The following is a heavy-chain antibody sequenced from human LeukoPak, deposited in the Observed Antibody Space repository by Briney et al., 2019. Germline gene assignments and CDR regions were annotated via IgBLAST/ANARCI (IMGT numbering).Heavy chain of an antibody. CDR1: GFTFSNYW. J-gene: IGHJ4*02. Sequence: PGGSLRLSCAASGFTFSNYWMIWVRQAPGKGLEGVANMKQGGSEKYYVDSVKGRFTISRDNAKNSLYLQMNSLRAEDTALYYCARDWYEYYGSGVLGYWGQGALVSVSS. D-gene: IGHD3-10*01. CDR2: MKQGGSEK. V-gene: IGHV3-7*01. CDR3: ARDWYEYYGSGVLGY.